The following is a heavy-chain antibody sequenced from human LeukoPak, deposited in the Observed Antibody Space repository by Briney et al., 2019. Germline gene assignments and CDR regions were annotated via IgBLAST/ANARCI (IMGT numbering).Heavy chain of an antibody. CDR2: ISAYNGNT. CDR3: ARASSSTRYYYYGMDV. CDR1: GYTFTSYG. Sequence: ASVKVSCKASGYTFTSYGISWVRQAPGQGLEWMGWISAYNGNTNYAQKLQGRVTMTTDTSTSTAYMELRGLRSDDTAVYYCARASSSTRYYYYGMDVWGKGTTVTVSS. V-gene: IGHV1-18*04. D-gene: IGHD6-13*01. J-gene: IGHJ6*04.